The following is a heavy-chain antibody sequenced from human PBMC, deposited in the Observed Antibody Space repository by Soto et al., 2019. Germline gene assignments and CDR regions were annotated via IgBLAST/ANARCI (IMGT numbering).Heavy chain of an antibody. CDR3: ANIPVTTVTHDY. Sequence: EVQLLESGGGLVQPGGSLRLSCAASGFTFSSYAMSWVHQAPGKGLEWVSAISGSGGSTYYADSVKGRFTISRDNSKNTLYLQMNSLRAEDTAVYYCANIPVTTVTHDYWGQGTLVTVSS. D-gene: IGHD4-17*01. CDR2: ISGSGGST. V-gene: IGHV3-23*01. J-gene: IGHJ4*02. CDR1: GFTFSSYA.